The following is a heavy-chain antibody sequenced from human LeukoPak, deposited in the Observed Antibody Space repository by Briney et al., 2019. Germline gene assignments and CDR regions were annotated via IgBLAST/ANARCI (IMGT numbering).Heavy chain of an antibody. CDR2: ISGSGGST. J-gene: IGHJ6*02. CDR1: GFTFSSYA. CDR3: AKDIDSYYYDSSGYPYYYYGMDV. V-gene: IGHV3-23*01. D-gene: IGHD3-22*01. Sequence: PGGSLRLSCAASGFTFSSYAMSWVRQAPGKGLEWVSAISGSGGSTYYADSVEGRFTISRDNSKNTLYLQMNSLRAEDTAVYYCAKDIDSYYYDSSGYPYYYYGMDVWGQGTTVTVSS.